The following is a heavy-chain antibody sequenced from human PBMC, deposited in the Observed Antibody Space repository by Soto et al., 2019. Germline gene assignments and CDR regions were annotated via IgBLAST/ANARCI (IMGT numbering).Heavy chain of an antibody. J-gene: IGHJ4*02. V-gene: IGHV4-39*01. D-gene: IGHD2-2*01. Sequence: SETLSLTCTVFGGSISSSSYYWGWIRQPPGKGLEWIGSIYYSGSTYYNPSLKSRVTISVDTSKNQFSLKLSSVTAADTAVYYCARQAIVVVPAATYGNFDYWGQGTLVTVSS. CDR1: GGSISSSSYY. CDR3: ARQAIVVVPAATYGNFDY. CDR2: IYYSGST.